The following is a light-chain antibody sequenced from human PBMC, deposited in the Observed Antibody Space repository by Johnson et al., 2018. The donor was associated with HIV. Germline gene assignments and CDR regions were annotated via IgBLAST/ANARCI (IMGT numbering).Light chain of an antibody. V-gene: IGLV1-51*01. Sequence: QSVLTQPPSVSAAPGQRVTISCSGSGSNIGNIYVSWYQLLPGTALKLLLYANTKPPYGIPDRFSGSMSGPSATLGITGHQTGDDAYYYCGRWDDSMSAYVFVSGTKVTVL. CDR3: GRWDDSMSAYV. CDR1: GSNIGNIY. J-gene: IGLJ1*01. CDR2: ANT.